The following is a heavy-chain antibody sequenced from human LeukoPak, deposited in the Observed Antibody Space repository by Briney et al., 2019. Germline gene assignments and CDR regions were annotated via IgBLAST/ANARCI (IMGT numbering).Heavy chain of an antibody. V-gene: IGHV4-59*01. CDR2: IYYSGST. CDR1: SGSIGSYY. CDR3: ARGRGYSGYFGYYYMDV. J-gene: IGHJ6*03. Sequence: PSETLSLTCTVSSGSIGSYYWSWIRQPPGKGLEWIGYIYYSGSTNYNPSLKSRVTISLDTSKNQFSLKLSSVTAADTAVYYCARGRGYSGYFGYYYMDVWGKGTTVTISS. D-gene: IGHD5-12*01.